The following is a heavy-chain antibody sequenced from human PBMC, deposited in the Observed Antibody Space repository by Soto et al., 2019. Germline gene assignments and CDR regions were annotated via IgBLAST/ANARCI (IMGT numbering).Heavy chain of an antibody. CDR1: GGTFSSYA. Sequence: QVQLVQSGAEVKKPGSSVKVSCKASGGTFSSYAISWVRQAPGQGLEWMGGIIPIFGTANYAQKFQGRVTITADEXXSXAXXELSSLRSEDTAVYYCARGAPYCSGGSCYPYYFDYWGQGTLVTVSS. V-gene: IGHV1-69*12. CDR2: IIPIFGTA. D-gene: IGHD2-15*01. CDR3: ARGAPYCSGGSCYPYYFDY. J-gene: IGHJ4*02.